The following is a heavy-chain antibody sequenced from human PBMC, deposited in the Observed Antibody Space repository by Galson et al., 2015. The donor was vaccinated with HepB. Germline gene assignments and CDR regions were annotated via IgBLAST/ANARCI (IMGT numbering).Heavy chain of an antibody. V-gene: IGHV3-73*01. CDR3: ATHRGRGGQDSWFDY. D-gene: IGHD2-15*01. CDR1: GFTFSGSA. Sequence: SLRLSCAASGFTFSGSAMHWVRQASGKGLEWVGRIRSKANSYETAYAASVKGRFTISRDDSKNTAYLQMNSLKTEDTAVYYCATHRGRGGQDSWFDYWGQGTLVTVSS. CDR2: IRSKANSYET. J-gene: IGHJ4*02.